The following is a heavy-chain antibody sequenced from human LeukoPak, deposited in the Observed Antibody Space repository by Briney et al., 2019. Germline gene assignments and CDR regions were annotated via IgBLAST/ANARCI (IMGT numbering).Heavy chain of an antibody. J-gene: IGHJ5*02. CDR3: ARNAVAGTIDWFDP. V-gene: IGHV1-2*02. CDR2: INPNSGGT. D-gene: IGHD6-19*01. CDR1: GYTFTGYY. Sequence: ASVKVSRKASGYTFTGYYMHWVRQAPGQGLEWMGWINPNSGGTNYAQKFQGRVTMTRDTSISTAYMELSRLRSDDTAVYYCARNAVAGTIDWFDPWGQGTLVTGSS.